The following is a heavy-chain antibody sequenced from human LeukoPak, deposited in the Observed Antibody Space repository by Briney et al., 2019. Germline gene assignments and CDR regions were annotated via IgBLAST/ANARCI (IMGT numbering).Heavy chain of an antibody. D-gene: IGHD6-19*01. Sequence: SETLSLTCTVSVGSINNYYWSWIRQPPGKGLECIGYIYYSGSTNYNPSLKSVVTISVDTSKNQFSLKLSSVTAADTAVYYCAGQWTSYFDYWGQGTLVTVSS. V-gene: IGHV4-59*01. CDR2: IYYSGST. CDR3: AGQWTSYFDY. CDR1: VGSINNYY. J-gene: IGHJ4*02.